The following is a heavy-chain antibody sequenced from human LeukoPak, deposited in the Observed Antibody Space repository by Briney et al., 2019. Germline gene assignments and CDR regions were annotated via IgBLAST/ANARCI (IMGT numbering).Heavy chain of an antibody. CDR1: GGSTSSGGYY. V-gene: IGHV4-31*03. CDR2: IYYSGSP. J-gene: IGHJ1*01. D-gene: IGHD3-22*01. CDR3: ARAYSYDYHSSGYYAPKYFQH. Sequence: SQTLSLTCTVSGGSTSSGGYYWSWIRQHPGKGLEWIGYIYYSGSPYYNPSLKSRLTISVDTSKNQFSLQLTSVTAADTAVYYCARAYSYDYHSSGYYAPKYFQHWGQGTLVTVSS.